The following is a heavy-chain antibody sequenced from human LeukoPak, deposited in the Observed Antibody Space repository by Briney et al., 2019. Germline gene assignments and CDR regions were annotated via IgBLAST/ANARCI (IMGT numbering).Heavy chain of an antibody. Sequence: PSVKVSCKAYGYTFTSHDINWVRHATGQGLEWMGWMSPNSGNTGYAQKLQGRVTMARDTSISTAYMELSSLRSEDTAVYYCTRGDYWGQGTLVTVSS. CDR1: GYTFTSHD. CDR3: TRGDY. V-gene: IGHV1-8*01. J-gene: IGHJ4*02. CDR2: MSPNSGNT.